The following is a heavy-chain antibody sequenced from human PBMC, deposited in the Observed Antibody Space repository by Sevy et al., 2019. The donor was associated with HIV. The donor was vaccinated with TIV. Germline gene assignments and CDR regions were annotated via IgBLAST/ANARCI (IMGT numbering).Heavy chain of an antibody. CDR2: ISATGGST. D-gene: IGHD2-21*02. V-gene: IGHV3-23*01. Sequence: GGSLRLSCGVSGFALRSYTMNWVRQAPGKGLEWVASISATGGSTYCADSVKGRFTISRDVSKSTLYLQMNSLTAEDTAMFYCAKTLQKLPFHPHYFDYWGQGTLVTVSS. CDR1: GFALRSYT. J-gene: IGHJ4*02. CDR3: AKTLQKLPFHPHYFDY.